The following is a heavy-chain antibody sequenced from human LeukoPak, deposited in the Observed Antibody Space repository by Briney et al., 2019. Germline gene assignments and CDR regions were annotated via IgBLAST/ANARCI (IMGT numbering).Heavy chain of an antibody. CDR1: GFPFSSHG. Sequence: GGSLRLSCAGSGFPFSSHGMNWVRQAPGKGLEWVSGISPGGPTYYADSVKGRFTISRDDSKNTLYLQMKNLRAEDTAVYYCAKDYGDYAFDYWGQGTLVTVSS. CDR3: AKDYGDYAFDY. CDR2: ISPGGPT. V-gene: IGHV3-23*01. D-gene: IGHD4-17*01. J-gene: IGHJ4*02.